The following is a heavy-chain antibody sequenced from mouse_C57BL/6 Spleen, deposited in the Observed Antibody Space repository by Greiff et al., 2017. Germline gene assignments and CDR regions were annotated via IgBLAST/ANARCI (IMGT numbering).Heavy chain of an antibody. CDR2: IWRGGST. D-gene: IGHD2-5*01. V-gene: IGHV2-5*01. Sequence: VQLQQSGPGLVQPSQSLSITCTVSGFSLTSYGVHWVRQSPGKGLEWLGVIWRGGSTDYNAAFMSRLSITKDNSKSQVFFKMNSLQADDTAIYYCAETYYSNYGYFDVWGTGTTVTVSS. CDR1: GFSLTSYG. J-gene: IGHJ1*03. CDR3: AETYYSNYGYFDV.